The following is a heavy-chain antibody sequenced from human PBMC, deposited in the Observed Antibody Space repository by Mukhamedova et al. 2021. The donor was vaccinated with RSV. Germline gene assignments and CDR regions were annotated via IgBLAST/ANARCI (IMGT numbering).Heavy chain of an antibody. V-gene: IGHV4-61*02. J-gene: IGHJ6*02. D-gene: IGHD2-2*01. CDR3: AIHCSSISCYETNGMDV. CDR2: IYTSGST. Sequence: WIRQPAGKGLEWIGRIYTSGSTNYNPSLKSRVTISVDTSKNQFSLKLSSVTAADTAVYYCAIHCSSISCYETNGMDVWGQGTTVT.